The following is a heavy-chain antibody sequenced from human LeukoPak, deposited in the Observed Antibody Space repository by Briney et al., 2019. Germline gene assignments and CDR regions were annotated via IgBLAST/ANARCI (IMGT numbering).Heavy chain of an antibody. CDR3: AKDRLSQGAFDI. D-gene: IGHD3-16*01. CDR1: GFTFSSYA. Sequence: GGSLRLSCAASGFTFSSYAMSWVRQAPGKGLEWVSAISGSGGSTYYADSVKGRSTISRDNSKNTLYLQMNSLRAEDTAVYYCAKDRLSQGAFDIWGQGTMVTVSS. V-gene: IGHV3-23*01. J-gene: IGHJ3*02. CDR2: ISGSGGST.